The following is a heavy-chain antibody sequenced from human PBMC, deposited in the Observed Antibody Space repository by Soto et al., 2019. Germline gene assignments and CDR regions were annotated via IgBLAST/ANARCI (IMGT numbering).Heavy chain of an antibody. CDR3: AKYGYDSSGHPSRYYGMDV. CDR2: LSGSGAGT. D-gene: IGHD3-22*01. V-gene: IGHV3-23*01. CDR1: GFTFSSYA. J-gene: IGHJ6*02. Sequence: QPGGSLRLSCAASGFTFSSYAMSWVRQAPGKGLEWVSALSGSGAGTYYADSVKGRFTISRDNSKNTLFLQMNSLRAEDTAVYYCAKYGYDSSGHPSRYYGMDVWGQGTTVTVSS.